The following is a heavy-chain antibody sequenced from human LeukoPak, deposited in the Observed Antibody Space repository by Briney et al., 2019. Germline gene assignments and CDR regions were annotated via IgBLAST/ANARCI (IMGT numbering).Heavy chain of an antibody. CDR3: AREYGGNSEGWFDP. CDR2: IYHSGST. J-gene: IGHJ5*02. D-gene: IGHD4-23*01. V-gene: IGHV4-38-2*02. Sequence: SETLSLTCTVSGYSISSGYYWGWIRQPPGKGLEWIGSIYHSGSTYYNPSLKSRVTISVDTSKNQFSLKLSSVTAADTAVYYCAREYGGNSEGWFDPWGQGTLVTVSS. CDR1: GYSISSGYY.